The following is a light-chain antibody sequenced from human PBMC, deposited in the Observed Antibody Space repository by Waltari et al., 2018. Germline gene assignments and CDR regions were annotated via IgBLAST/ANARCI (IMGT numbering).Light chain of an antibody. CDR2: YDT. J-gene: IGLJ2*01. V-gene: IGLV3-21*04. CDR1: NIGSKS. CDR3: HVWDSSSDQQE. Sequence: SYVLTQPPSVSVAPGKAATITCGGTNIGSKSVHWYQQKPGQAPVLVIKYDTDRPSGIPERISGSNSGNTATLTISRGEAGDEADYYCHVWDSSSDQQEFGGGTKLTVL.